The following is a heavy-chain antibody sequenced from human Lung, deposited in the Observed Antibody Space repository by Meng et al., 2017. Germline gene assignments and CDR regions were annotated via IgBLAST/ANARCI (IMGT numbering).Heavy chain of an antibody. Sequence: EVQLVGSGGGLVRPGGSLRLSCAASGFSFSSYAMSWVRHAPGKGLEWVSALSGGGFTTYYADSVKGRFAISRHNSKNTLYLQMNSLRAEDTALYYCAKYSYGLGDYLDYWGQGALVTVSS. V-gene: IGHV3-23*04. D-gene: IGHD3-10*01. CDR1: GFSFSSYA. CDR2: LSGGGFTT. J-gene: IGHJ4*02. CDR3: AKYSYGLGDYLDY.